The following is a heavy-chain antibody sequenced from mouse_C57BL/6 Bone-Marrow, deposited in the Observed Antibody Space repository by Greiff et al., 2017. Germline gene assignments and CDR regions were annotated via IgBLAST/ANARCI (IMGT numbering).Heavy chain of an antibody. J-gene: IGHJ1*03. CDR2: ISYDGSN. D-gene: IGHD1-1*01. V-gene: IGHV3-6*01. CDR3: ALLLRYFDV. Sequence: EVKLMESGPGLVKPSQSLSLTCSVTGYSITSGYYWNWIRQFPGNKLEWMGYISYDGSNNYNPSLKTRISITRDTSKNQFFLKLNSVTTEDTATYYCALLLRYFDVWGTGTTVTVSS. CDR1: GYSITSGYY.